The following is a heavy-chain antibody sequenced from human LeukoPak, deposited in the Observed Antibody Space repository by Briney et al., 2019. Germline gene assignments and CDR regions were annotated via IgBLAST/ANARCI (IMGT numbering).Heavy chain of an antibody. V-gene: IGHV3-23*01. CDR1: GFTFSSYA. CDR3: AKGPHSSSWYWFDP. CDR2: ISGSGGRT. D-gene: IGHD6-13*01. J-gene: IGHJ5*02. Sequence: GGSLRLSCAASGFTFSSYAMSWVRQAPGKGLEWVSAISGSGGRTYYADSVKGRFTISRDNSKNTLYLQMNSLRAEDTAVYYCAKGPHSSSWYWFDPWGQGTLVTVSS.